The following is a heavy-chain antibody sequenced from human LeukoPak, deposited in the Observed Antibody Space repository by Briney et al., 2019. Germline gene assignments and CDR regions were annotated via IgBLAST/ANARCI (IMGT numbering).Heavy chain of an antibody. CDR2: ISYDGSNK. J-gene: IGHJ4*02. CDR3: ARVTPRYFDWLLLDY. Sequence: PGGSLRLSCAASGFTFSRYGMHWVRQAPGKGLEWVTFISYDGSNKYYADSVKGRFTISRDNSKNTLYLQMNSLRAEDTAVYYCARVTPRYFDWLLLDYWGQGTLVTVSS. V-gene: IGHV3-30*03. CDR1: GFTFSRYG. D-gene: IGHD3-9*01.